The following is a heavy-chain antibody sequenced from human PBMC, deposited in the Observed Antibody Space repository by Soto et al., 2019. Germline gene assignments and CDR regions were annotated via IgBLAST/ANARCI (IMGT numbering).Heavy chain of an antibody. CDR2: IYHTGST. J-gene: IGHJ5*02. CDR3: ARDPYYYGSGDKGGFDP. Sequence: QVQLQESGPGLVKPSGTLSLTCAVSGGSLSSTHWWSWVRQPPRKGLEWIGDIYHTGSTKYNPSLKSRVTISVDKSNNHFSLNLSSVTAADTAVYYCARDPYYYGSGDKGGFDPWGQGTLVIVSS. D-gene: IGHD3-10*01. V-gene: IGHV4-4*02. CDR1: GGSLSSTHW.